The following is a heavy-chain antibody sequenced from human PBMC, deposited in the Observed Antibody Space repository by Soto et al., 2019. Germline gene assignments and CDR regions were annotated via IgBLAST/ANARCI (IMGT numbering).Heavy chain of an antibody. CDR3: AKGQSGSSDGMDV. CDR1: GFTLGYYG. Sequence: QMRLVESGGGVVQPGRSLSLSCLVSGFTLGYYGTHWVRQAPGKWPEWVAHLSYDGVYTAYADSVKVRFTISSDSAKITLFLQMDSLTTDDTAVYYWAKGQSGSSDGMDVWGQGSNVTVSS. CDR2: LSYDGVYT. V-gene: IGHV3-30*18. D-gene: IGHD3-22*01. J-gene: IGHJ6*02.